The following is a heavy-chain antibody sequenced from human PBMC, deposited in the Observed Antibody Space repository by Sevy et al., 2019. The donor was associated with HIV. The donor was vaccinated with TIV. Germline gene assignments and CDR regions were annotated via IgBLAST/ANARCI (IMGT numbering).Heavy chain of an antibody. Sequence: GGSLRLSCAASGFTFSSYAMSWVRQAPGKGLEWVSAISGSGGSTYYADSVKGRFTISRDNSKNTLYLQMNSLRAEDTAGYYCAKDHLYCISTSGPGCFDYWGQGTLVTVSS. CDR1: GFTFSSYA. V-gene: IGHV3-23*01. CDR2: ISGSGGST. J-gene: IGHJ4*02. D-gene: IGHD2-2*01. CDR3: AKDHLYCISTSGPGCFDY.